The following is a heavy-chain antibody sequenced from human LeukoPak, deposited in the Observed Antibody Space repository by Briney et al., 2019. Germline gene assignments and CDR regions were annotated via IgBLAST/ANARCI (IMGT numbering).Heavy chain of an antibody. Sequence: SETLSLTCAVSGGSISSGGYSWSWIRQPPGKGLEWIGYIYHSGSTYYNPSLKSRVTISVDRSKNQFSLKLSSVTAADTAVYYCASSGGYRPFDYWGQGTLVTVSS. CDR3: ASSGGYRPFDY. V-gene: IGHV4-30-2*01. J-gene: IGHJ4*02. CDR2: IYHSGST. CDR1: GGSISSGGYS. D-gene: IGHD1-26*01.